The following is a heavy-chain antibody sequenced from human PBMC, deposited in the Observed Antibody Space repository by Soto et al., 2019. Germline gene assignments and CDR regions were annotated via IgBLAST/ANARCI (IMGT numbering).Heavy chain of an antibody. J-gene: IGHJ4*02. CDR1: GYTFTSYY. CDR2: INPGGGST. CDR3: ARVQPILTPDY. D-gene: IGHD2-2*01. Sequence: ASVEVSCKASGYTFTSYYMHWVRQAPGQGLEWMGIINPGGGSTSYAQKFQGRVTMTRDTPTSTVYMELSSLRSEDTAVYYCARVQPILTPDYWGQGTLVTVSS. V-gene: IGHV1-46*01.